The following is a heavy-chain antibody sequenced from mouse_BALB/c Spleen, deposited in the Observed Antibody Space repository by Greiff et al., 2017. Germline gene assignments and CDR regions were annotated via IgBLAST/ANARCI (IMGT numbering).Heavy chain of an antibody. J-gene: IGHJ1*01. V-gene: IGHV5-6-3*01. Sequence: EVKVVESGGGLVQPGGSLKLSCAASGFTFSSYGMSWVRQTPDKRLELVATINSNGGSTYYPDSVKGRFTISRDNAKNTLYLQMSSLKSEDTAMYYCARDGGHWYFDVWGAGTTVTVSA. CDR2: INSNGGST. CDR3: ARDGGHWYFDV. CDR1: GFTFSSYG.